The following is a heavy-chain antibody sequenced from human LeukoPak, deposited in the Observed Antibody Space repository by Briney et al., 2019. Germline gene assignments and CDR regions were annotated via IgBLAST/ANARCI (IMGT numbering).Heavy chain of an antibody. CDR3: ATARRRDYYDSSGYLNIDY. D-gene: IGHD3-22*01. Sequence: GASVKVSFKASGYTFTIYYMHWVRQAPGQGLEWMGIINPSGGSTSYAQKFQGRVTMTRDTSTSTVYMELSSLRSEDTAVYYCATARRRDYYDSSGYLNIDYWGQGTLVTVSS. J-gene: IGHJ4*02. V-gene: IGHV1-46*01. CDR1: GYTFTIYY. CDR2: INPSGGST.